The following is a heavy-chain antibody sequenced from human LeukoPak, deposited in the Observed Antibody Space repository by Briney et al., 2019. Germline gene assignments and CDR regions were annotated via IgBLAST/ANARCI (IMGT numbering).Heavy chain of an antibody. V-gene: IGHV3-21*01. J-gene: IGHJ4*02. CDR1: GFTFSSYA. CDR3: AGHDYGDPDPRLFDY. Sequence: PGGSLRLSCAASGFTFSSYAMSWVRQAPGKGLEWVSSISSSSSYIYYADSVKGRFTISRDNAKNSLYLQMNSLRAEDTAVYYCAGHDYGDPDPRLFDYWGQGTLVTVSS. D-gene: IGHD4-17*01. CDR2: ISSSSSYI.